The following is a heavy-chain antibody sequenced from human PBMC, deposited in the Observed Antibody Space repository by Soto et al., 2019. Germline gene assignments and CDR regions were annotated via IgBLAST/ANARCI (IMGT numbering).Heavy chain of an antibody. J-gene: IGHJ3*02. D-gene: IGHD5-12*01. CDR3: AKDNGSGCDWLRVGDASDI. Sequence: QVQLVESGGGVVQPGRSLRLSCAASGFTFSSYGMHWVRQAPGKGLEWVAVISYDGSKKYYADSVKGRLTISRDNSKNTLYLPMNSLRGEDTAVYYCAKDNGSGCDWLRVGDASDIWGQGTMVTVSS. CDR1: GFTFSSYG. V-gene: IGHV3-30*18. CDR2: ISYDGSKK.